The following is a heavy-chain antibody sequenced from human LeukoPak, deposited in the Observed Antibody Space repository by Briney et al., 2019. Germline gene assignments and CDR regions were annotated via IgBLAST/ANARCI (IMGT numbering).Heavy chain of an antibody. CDR3: ARGAAGATPHVAFDI. Sequence: PSETLSLTCTVSGGSMNSYYWSWIRHPAGQALEYIGRVYSSGAANYNPSLKSRITMSLDTSRNQFSLKMNSVTAADTAVYYCARGAAGATPHVAFDIWGQGAMVTVSS. D-gene: IGHD1-26*01. CDR2: VYSSGAA. CDR1: GGSMNSYY. J-gene: IGHJ3*02. V-gene: IGHV4-4*07.